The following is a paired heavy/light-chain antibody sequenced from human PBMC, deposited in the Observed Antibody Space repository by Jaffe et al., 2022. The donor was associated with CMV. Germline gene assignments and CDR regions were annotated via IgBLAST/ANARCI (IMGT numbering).Light chain of an antibody. CDR1: KLGEKY. CDR3: QAWDSGTGI. J-gene: IGLJ1*01. V-gene: IGLV3-1*01. CDR2: RDN. Sequence: SYELTQPPSVSVSPGQTASITCSGDKLGEKYACWYQQKPGQSPVLLIYRDNKRPSGIPERFSGSNSGNTATLTISGAQALDEADYYCQAWDSGTGIFGAGTKVTVL.
Heavy chain of an antibody. D-gene: IGHD1-26*01. CDR1: GFNLSSCA. J-gene: IGHJ4*02. CDR3: AKGEVGATTSGRFDS. Sequence: EVQLLESGGGLVQPGGSVRLSCAASGFNLSSCAMNWVRQAPGKGLEWVSAIGGSAGWAYYVDSVKGRFTISRDNSKNTLYLQMNSLRAEDTAVYYCAKGEVGATTSGRFDSWGQGTLVTVSS. CDR2: IGGSAGWA. V-gene: IGHV3-23*01.